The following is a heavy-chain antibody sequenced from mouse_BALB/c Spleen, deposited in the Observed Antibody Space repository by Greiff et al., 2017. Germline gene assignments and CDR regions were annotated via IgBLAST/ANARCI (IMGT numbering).Heavy chain of an antibody. CDR2: ISSGGST. V-gene: IGHV5-6-5*01. CDR3: ARAGYEGYFDY. CDR1: GFTFSSYA. Sequence: EVQLVESGGGLVKPGGSLKLSCAASGFTFSSYAMSWVRQTPEKRLEWVASISSGGSTYYPDSVKGRFTISRDNARNILYLQMSSLRSEDTAMYYCARAGYEGYFDYWGQGTTLTVSS. J-gene: IGHJ2*01. D-gene: IGHD2-14*01.